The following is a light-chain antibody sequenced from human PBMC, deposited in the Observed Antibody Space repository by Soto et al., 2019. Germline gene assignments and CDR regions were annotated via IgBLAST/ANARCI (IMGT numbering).Light chain of an antibody. CDR2: DAS. CDR3: QHRCNWLT. CDR1: QSVSTY. V-gene: IGKV3-11*01. Sequence: EIVLAQSPATLSLSPGERATLSCRASQSVSTYLAWYQHKPGQAPRLLIYDASNRATGTPARFSGSGSGSDFTLTISSLEPEDFAVYYCQHRCNWLTFGGGTKVEIK. J-gene: IGKJ4*01.